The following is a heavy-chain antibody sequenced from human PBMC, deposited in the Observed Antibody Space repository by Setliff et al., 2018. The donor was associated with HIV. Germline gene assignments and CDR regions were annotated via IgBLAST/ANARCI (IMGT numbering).Heavy chain of an antibody. Sequence: GGSLRLSCTASGFTFSDYWMHWVRRGPGRGLEWVSRIGRDGTVANYADSVKGRFTISRDNAKRSLYLQMNRLKTDDTAFYYCATFADGPDSWGQGTLVTVS. CDR2: IGRDGTVA. D-gene: IGHD3-3*01. J-gene: IGHJ4*02. CDR1: GFTFSDYW. CDR3: ATFADGPDS. V-gene: IGHV3-74*01.